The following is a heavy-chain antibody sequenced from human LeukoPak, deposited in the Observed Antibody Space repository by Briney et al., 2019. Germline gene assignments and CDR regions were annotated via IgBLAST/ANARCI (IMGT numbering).Heavy chain of an antibody. CDR2: INPNSGGT. D-gene: IGHD6-19*01. V-gene: IGHV1-2*02. Sequence: ASVKVSCKASGYTFTGYYMHWVRQAPGQGLEWMGWINPNSGGTNYAQKFQGRVTMTRDTSISTAYMELSSLRSEDTAVYYCARGQPYHSGGFDYWGQGTLVTVSS. CDR1: GYTFTGYY. CDR3: ARGQPYHSGGFDY. J-gene: IGHJ4*02.